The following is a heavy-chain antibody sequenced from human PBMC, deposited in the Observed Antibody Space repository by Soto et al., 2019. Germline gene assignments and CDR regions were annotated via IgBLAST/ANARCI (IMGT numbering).Heavy chain of an antibody. CDR2: INQDGSEK. J-gene: IGHJ4*02. Sequence: GGSLSLSCAASGFTFSSYWMSWVRQAPGKGLEWVANINQDGSEKYYVDSVKGRFTISRDNAKNSLYLQMNSLRAEDTAVYYCARDVIAVAATFDYWGQGTLVTVSS. CDR3: ARDVIAVAATFDY. CDR1: GFTFSSYW. V-gene: IGHV3-7*03. D-gene: IGHD6-19*01.